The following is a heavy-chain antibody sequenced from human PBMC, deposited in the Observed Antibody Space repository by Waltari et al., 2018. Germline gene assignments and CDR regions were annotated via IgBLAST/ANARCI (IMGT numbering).Heavy chain of an antibody. D-gene: IGHD2-21*02. V-gene: IGHV3-7*01. J-gene: IGHJ5*02. CDR1: GFTFRRSW. CDR2: IQQNGSEK. Sequence: EVQLVESGGDLVQPGGSLSLSCAAPGFTFRRSWMTGVRQAPGKGLEWVGNIQQNGSEKWYADSVRGRFTISRDNAMNSLYLQMNSLRVEDTAVYYCARDLVATPPWGQGTLVTVSS. CDR3: ARDLVATPP.